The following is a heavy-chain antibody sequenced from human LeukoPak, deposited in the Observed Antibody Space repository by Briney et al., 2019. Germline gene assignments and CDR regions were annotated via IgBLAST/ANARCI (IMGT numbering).Heavy chain of an antibody. D-gene: IGHD3-9*01. CDR2: ICGSGAIT. J-gene: IGHJ4*02. Sequence: GGSLRLSCASCGLTFRSYVLSGVRPASGKGLGWVSVICGSGAITHYADSVKGRYTISRDNSKNTLHLQLNSLRAEDTAVYYCAKERFSVLTSTVDFWGQGTLVTVSS. CDR1: GLTFRSYV. V-gene: IGHV3-23*01. CDR3: AKERFSVLTSTVDF.